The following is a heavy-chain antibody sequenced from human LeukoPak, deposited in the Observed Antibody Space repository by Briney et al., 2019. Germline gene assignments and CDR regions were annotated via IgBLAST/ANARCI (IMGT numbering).Heavy chain of an antibody. V-gene: IGHV1-18*01. D-gene: IGHD3-10*01. CDR2: ISTYNGNT. CDR1: GYTFGTYG. J-gene: IGHJ6*02. CDR3: ARYGSGTYYKVYDYYGMDV. Sequence: ASVKVSCKTSGYTFGTYGIGWVRQAPGQGFEWLGWISTYNGNTFYAQKFQDRFTVTTDTSTRTAYMDLRSLRSDDTAVYYCARYGSGTYYKVYDYYGMDVWGQGTAVTVSS.